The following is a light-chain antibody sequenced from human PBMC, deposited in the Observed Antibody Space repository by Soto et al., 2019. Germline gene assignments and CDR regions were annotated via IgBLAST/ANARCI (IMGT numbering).Light chain of an antibody. CDR3: QHYNSYSEA. CDR1: QTISSW. Sequence: GDRVTITCGASQTISSWLAWYQQKPGKAPKLLIYKASTLKSGVPSRFSGSGSGTEFTLTISSLQPDDFATYYCQHYNSYSEAFGQGTKVDIK. J-gene: IGKJ1*01. CDR2: KAS. V-gene: IGKV1-5*03.